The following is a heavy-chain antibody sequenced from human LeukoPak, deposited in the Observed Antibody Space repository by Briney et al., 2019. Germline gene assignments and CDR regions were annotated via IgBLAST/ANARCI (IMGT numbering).Heavy chain of an antibody. CDR2: ISGSSSYI. V-gene: IGHV3-21*01. D-gene: IGHD2-2*01. CDR3: AGLRDLIVVLPLI. J-gene: IGHJ4*02. CDR1: GFTFSSYS. Sequence: SGGSLRLSCAASGFTFSSYSMNWVRQAPGKGLEWVSSISGSSSYIYYADSVKGRFTISRDNAKNSLYLQMNSLRAEDTAVYYCAGLRDLIVVLPLIWGQGTLVTVSS.